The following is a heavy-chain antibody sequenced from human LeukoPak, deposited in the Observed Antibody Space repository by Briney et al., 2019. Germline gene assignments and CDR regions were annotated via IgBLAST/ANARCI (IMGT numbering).Heavy chain of an antibody. CDR1: GFTFSSYG. CDR2: IRHDGSNK. D-gene: IGHD5-12*01. J-gene: IGHJ4*02. CDR3: ARERGGLDY. V-gene: IGHV3-30*02. Sequence: GGSLRLSCAASGFTFSSYGMHWVRQAPGKGLEWVAFIRHDGSNKYYADSVKGRFTISRDNSKNTLYLQMNSLRAEDTAVYYCARERGGLDYWGQGTLVTVSS.